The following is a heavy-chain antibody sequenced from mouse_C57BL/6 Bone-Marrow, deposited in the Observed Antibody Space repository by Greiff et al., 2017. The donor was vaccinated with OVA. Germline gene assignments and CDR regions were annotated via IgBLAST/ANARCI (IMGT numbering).Heavy chain of an antibody. D-gene: IGHD1-1*01. V-gene: IGHV5-9*01. Sequence: DVMLVESGGGLVKPGGSLKLSCAASGFTFSSYTMSWVRQTPEKRLEWVATISGGGGNTYYPDSVKGRFTISRDNAKNTLYLQMSSLRSEDTALYYCARPYYYGSPWFAYWGQGTLVTVSA. CDR1: GFTFSSYT. CDR2: ISGGGGNT. CDR3: ARPYYYGSPWFAY. J-gene: IGHJ3*01.